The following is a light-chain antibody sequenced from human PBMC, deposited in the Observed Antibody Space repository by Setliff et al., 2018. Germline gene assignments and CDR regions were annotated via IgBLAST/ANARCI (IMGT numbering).Light chain of an antibody. J-gene: IGLJ1*01. CDR1: GAGFT. CDR2: HNN. Sequence: QSVLTQQPSVSGAPGQRVSTSCTGIGAGFTVHWYQQLSTTAPKLLISHNNNRPSGVPDRFSGSRSGTSASLVITGLQAEDEADYYCQSYAGGLGGYVFGGGTKVTVL. V-gene: IGLV1-40*01. CDR3: QSYAGGLGGYV.